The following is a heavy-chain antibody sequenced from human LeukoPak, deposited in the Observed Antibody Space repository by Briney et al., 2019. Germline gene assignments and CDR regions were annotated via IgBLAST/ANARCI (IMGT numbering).Heavy chain of an antibody. Sequence: GGSLRLSCAASGFTFDDYGMTWVRQAPGKGLEWVSYISSSGSTIYYADSVKGRFTISRDNAKNSLYLQMNSLRAEDTAVYYCASPGYYDFWSGYSNIGFDYWGQGTLVTVSS. CDR2: ISSSGSTI. D-gene: IGHD3-3*01. CDR3: ASPGYYDFWSGYSNIGFDY. V-gene: IGHV3-11*04. CDR1: GFTFDDYG. J-gene: IGHJ4*02.